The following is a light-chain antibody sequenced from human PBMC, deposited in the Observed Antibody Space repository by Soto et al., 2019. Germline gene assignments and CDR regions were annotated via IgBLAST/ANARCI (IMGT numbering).Light chain of an antibody. V-gene: IGLV2-14*01. CDR1: SSDVGDYNY. CDR2: EVS. CDR3: SSCSTCSTRSTRV. Sequence: QSALTQPASVSGSPGQSITISCTGTSSDVGDYNYVSWYQQHPGKAPKLMIYEVSNRPSGVSNRFSGSKSGNTASLTISGLQAEDEADYYRSSCSTCSTRSTRVFGTGTKVTVL. J-gene: IGLJ1*01.